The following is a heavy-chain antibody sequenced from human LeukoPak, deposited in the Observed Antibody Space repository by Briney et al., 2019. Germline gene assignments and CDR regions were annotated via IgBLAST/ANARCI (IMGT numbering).Heavy chain of an antibody. CDR2: ISAYNGNT. D-gene: IGHD1-26*01. CDR1: GYTFTSYG. V-gene: IGHV1-18*01. J-gene: IGHJ1*01. Sequence: ASVKVSCKASGYTFTSYGISWVRQAPGQGLEWVGWISAYNGNTNYAQKLQGRVTMTTDTSTSTAYMELRSLRSDDTAVYYCARDGTERMYSGSYYQHWGQGTLVTVSS. CDR3: ARDGTERMYSGSYYQH.